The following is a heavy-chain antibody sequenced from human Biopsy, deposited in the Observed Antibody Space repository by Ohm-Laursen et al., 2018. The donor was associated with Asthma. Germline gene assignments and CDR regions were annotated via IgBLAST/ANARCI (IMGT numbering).Heavy chain of an antibody. D-gene: IGHD3-3*01. CDR2: ISSGSDYI. Sequence: GSLRLSCAASGFKFDEYTMHWVRQAPGTGLEWVAAISSGSDYIFYADSVKGRFTISRDNAKNLLFLQMNSLRAEDTAVYYCARTFHFWSLYHAEHYQLWGQGTLVTVSS. CDR1: GFKFDEYT. V-gene: IGHV3-21*06. CDR3: ARTFHFWSLYHAEHYQL. J-gene: IGHJ1*01.